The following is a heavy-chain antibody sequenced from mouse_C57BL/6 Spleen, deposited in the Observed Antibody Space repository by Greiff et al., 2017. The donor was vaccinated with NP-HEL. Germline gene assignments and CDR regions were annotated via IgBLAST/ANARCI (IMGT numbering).Heavy chain of an antibody. J-gene: IGHJ4*01. Sequence: EGKLVESGGGLVQKKGTGKGEGGGGGGTCEREAVRGGGQGGGKGLEWVARIRSKSSNYATYYADSVKDRFTISRDDSQSMLYLQMNNLKTEDTAMYYCVRVGGYYAMDYWGQGTSVTVSS. CDR2: IRSKSSNYAT. CDR3: VRVGGYYAMDY. D-gene: IGHD3-1*01. CDR1: GGTCEREA. V-gene: IGHV10-3*01.